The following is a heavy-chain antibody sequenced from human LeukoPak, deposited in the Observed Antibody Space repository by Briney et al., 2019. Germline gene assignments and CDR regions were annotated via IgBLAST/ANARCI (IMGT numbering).Heavy chain of an antibody. V-gene: IGHV1-2*02. CDR2: INPNSGGT. CDR3: ARDRTRITMVRGVIITSWFDP. J-gene: IGHJ5*02. Sequence: ASVKVSCKASGYTFTGYYMHWVRQAPGQGLEWMGWINPNSGGTNYAQKFQGRVTMTRDTSISTAYMELSRLRSDDTAVYYCARDRTRITMVRGVIITSWFDPWGQGTLVTVSS. CDR1: GYTFTGYY. D-gene: IGHD3-10*01.